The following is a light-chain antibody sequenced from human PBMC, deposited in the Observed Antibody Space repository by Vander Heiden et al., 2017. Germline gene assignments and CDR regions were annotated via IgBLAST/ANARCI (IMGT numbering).Light chain of an antibody. CDR1: DISYKS. J-gene: IGLJ2*01. CDR2: DDA. V-gene: IGLV3-21*02. CDR3: QVWDSSRDHVV. Sequence: SYLLSPPPPVSVPPGQTARLSWGGDDISYKSVNWYQQRPGQAPVLVVSDDADRPSGIPERFSGSKSGDTATLTITRVAAGDEADYFCQVWDSSRDHVVFGGGTKLTV.